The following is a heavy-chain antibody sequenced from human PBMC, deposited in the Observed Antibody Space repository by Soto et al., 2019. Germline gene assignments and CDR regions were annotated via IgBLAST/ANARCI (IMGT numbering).Heavy chain of an antibody. CDR2: ITPIYPTT. V-gene: IGHV1-69*13. CDR3: ARIPRYSFPTSDDLDS. CDR1: GGTFYTYT. D-gene: IGHD5-18*01. J-gene: IGHJ4*02. Sequence: SVKVSCKASGGTFYTYTFSWVRQAPGQGLEWMGSITPIYPTTNYAERFQGRLTVTADGSTNTAYMELNSLTSEDTAVYYCARIPRYSFPTSDDLDSWGQGTLVTVSS.